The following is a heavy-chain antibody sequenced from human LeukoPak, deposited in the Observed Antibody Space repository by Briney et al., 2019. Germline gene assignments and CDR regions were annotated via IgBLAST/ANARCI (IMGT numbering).Heavy chain of an antibody. D-gene: IGHD3-22*01. Sequence: GGSLRLSCAASGFTFSSYAMEWVRQAPGKGLEWVSAVSSNGDSTYYADSVKGRFAISRDNTNNTLFLQMNSLRAEDTAVYYCAKNPLYDSSGYFFPTFDSWGQGTLVAVSS. CDR1: GFTFSSYA. J-gene: IGHJ5*01. CDR3: AKNPLYDSSGYFFPTFDS. V-gene: IGHV3-23*01. CDR2: VSSNGDST.